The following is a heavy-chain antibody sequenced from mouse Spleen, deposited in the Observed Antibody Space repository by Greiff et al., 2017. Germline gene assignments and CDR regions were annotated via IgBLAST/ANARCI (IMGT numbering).Heavy chain of an antibody. CDR3: ARGYSNYRTWFAY. Sequence: EVQLVESEGGLVQPGSSMKLSCTASGFTFSDYYMAWVRQVPEKGLEWVANINYDGSSTYYLDSLKSRFIISRDNAKNILYLQMSSLKSEDTATYYCARGYSNYRTWFAYWGQGTLVTVSA. V-gene: IGHV5-16*01. CDR2: INYDGSST. J-gene: IGHJ3*01. D-gene: IGHD2-5*01. CDR1: GFTFSDYY.